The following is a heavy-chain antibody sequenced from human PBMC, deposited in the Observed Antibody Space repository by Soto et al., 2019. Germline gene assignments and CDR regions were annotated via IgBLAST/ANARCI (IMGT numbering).Heavy chain of an antibody. CDR3: ARGEAIGDDP. Sequence: EVQLVESGGGLAQPGGSLRLSCAASGLTFSSDWMTWVRQAPGKGLEWVANIKQDGSEKYYVDSVKGRFTISRDNAKNSLYLQMNNLRVEDTAVYYCARGEAIGDDPWGHGTLVTVSS. J-gene: IGHJ5*02. CDR1: GLTFSSDW. V-gene: IGHV3-7*01. D-gene: IGHD3-10*01. CDR2: IKQDGSEK.